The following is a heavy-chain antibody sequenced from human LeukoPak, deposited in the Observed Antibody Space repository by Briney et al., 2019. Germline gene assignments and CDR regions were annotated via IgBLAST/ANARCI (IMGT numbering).Heavy chain of an antibody. D-gene: IGHD3-16*01. J-gene: IGHJ3*02. CDR3: ARDNSGEVADISDAFDI. V-gene: IGHV1-18*01. Sequence: ASVKVSCKASGYTFTSHGISWVRQAPGQGLECMGWISTYNGNTNYAQKLQGRVSMTTDVSTSTAYMELKNLKSDDTAVYYCARDNSGEVADISDAFDIWGQGTKVTVSS. CDR2: ISTYNGNT. CDR1: GYTFTSHG.